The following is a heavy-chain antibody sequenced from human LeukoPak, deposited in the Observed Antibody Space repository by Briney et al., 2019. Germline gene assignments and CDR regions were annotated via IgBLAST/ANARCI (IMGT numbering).Heavy chain of an antibody. V-gene: IGHV3-48*03. CDR2: ISSSGSTI. CDR3: ARDAAGKVYFDY. Sequence: GGSLRLSCAASGFTFSSYEMNWVRQAPGKGLEWVSYISSSGSTIYYADSVKGRFTISRDNAKNSLYLQMNSLRAEDTAVYYCARDAAGKVYFDYWGQGTLVTVSS. J-gene: IGHJ4*02. D-gene: IGHD6-19*01. CDR1: GFTFSSYE.